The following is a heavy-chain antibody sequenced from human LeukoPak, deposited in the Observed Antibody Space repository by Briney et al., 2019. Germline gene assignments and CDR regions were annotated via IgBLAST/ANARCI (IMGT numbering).Heavy chain of an antibody. CDR1: GGFISSSSYY. V-gene: IGHV4-39*07. CDR2: MYHSGST. CDR3: ARAPRQSSWYDS. Sequence: SETLSLTCIVSGGFISSSSYYWGWIRQPPGKGLEWIGTMYHSGSTYYTPSLQSRVTISIDTSTNEVSLRLTSVTATDTAVYFCARAPRQSSWYDSWGQGTLVTVSS. J-gene: IGHJ5*01. D-gene: IGHD6-13*01.